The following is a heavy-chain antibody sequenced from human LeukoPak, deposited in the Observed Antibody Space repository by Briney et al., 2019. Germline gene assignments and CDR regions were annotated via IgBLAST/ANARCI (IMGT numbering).Heavy chain of an antibody. V-gene: IGHV1-69*13. D-gene: IGHD1-1*01. CDR1: GGTFSSYA. Sequence: SVKVSCKASGGTFSSYAISWVRQAPGQGLEWMGGIIPIFGTANYAQKFQGRVTITADESTSTAYKELSSLRSEDTAVYYCARSGSRYSYYYYYMDVWGKGTTVTVSS. J-gene: IGHJ6*03. CDR2: IIPIFGTA. CDR3: ARSGSRYSYYYYYMDV.